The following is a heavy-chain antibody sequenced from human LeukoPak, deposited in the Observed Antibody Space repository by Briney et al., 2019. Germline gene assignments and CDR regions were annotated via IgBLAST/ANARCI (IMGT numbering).Heavy chain of an antibody. CDR1: GFTFSSYA. V-gene: IGHV3-23*01. CDR3: AKASYYDFWSGYDY. CDR2: ISGSGGST. J-gene: IGHJ4*02. Sequence: AGGSLGLSCAASGFTFSSYAMSWVRQAPGKGLEWVSAISGSGGSTYYADSVKGRFTISRDNSKNTLYLQMNSLRAEDTAVYYCAKASYYDFWSGYDYWGQGTLVTVSS. D-gene: IGHD3-3*01.